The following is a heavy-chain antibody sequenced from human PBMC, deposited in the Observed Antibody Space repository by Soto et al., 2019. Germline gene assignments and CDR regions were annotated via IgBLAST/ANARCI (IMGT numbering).Heavy chain of an antibody. Sequence: PGGSLRLSCAASGFAFSSYAMSWVRQAPGKGLEWVSAISGSGGSTYYADSVKGRFTISRGNSKNTLYLQMNSLRAEDTAVYYCAKAIVVVTAATGYYYGMDVWGQGTTVTVSS. CDR2: ISGSGGST. CDR3: AKAIVVVTAATGYYYGMDV. D-gene: IGHD2-21*02. CDR1: GFAFSSYA. J-gene: IGHJ6*02. V-gene: IGHV3-23*01.